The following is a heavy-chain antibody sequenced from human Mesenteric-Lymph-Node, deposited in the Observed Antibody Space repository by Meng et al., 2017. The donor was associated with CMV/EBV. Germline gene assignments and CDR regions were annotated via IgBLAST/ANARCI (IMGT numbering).Heavy chain of an antibody. CDR1: AFTFSSYA. D-gene: IGHD1-26*01. CDR2: TSYDGSNK. Sequence: GESLKISCAASAFTFSSYAMHWVRQVPGKGLEWVAVTSYDGSNKYYADYVKGRFTISRDNSKNTLYLQMNSLRAEDTAVYYCARTGRAWGQDAFDIWGQGTMVTVSS. J-gene: IGHJ3*02. CDR3: ARTGRAWGQDAFDI. V-gene: IGHV3-30*04.